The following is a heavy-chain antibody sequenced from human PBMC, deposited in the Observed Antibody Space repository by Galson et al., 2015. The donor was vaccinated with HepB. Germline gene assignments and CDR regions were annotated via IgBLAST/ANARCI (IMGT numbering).Heavy chain of an antibody. D-gene: IGHD1-7*01. CDR2: ISGSGAGT. CDR1: GFIFSNYA. V-gene: IGHV3-23*01. CDR3: VKPIGELPTAAYYFAS. J-gene: IGHJ4*02. Sequence: SLRLSCAASGFIFSNYAMSWVRQAPGKGLEWVSSISGSGAGTFYADSVKGRFIISRDSSKNTLYLRMNSLRAEDTAIYHCVKPIGELPTAAYYFASWGQGTLVTVSS.